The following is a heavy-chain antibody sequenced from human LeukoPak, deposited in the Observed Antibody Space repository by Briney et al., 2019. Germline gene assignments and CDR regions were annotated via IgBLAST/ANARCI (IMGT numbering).Heavy chain of an antibody. Sequence: PGGSLRLSCAASGFTVSSTYMSWVRQAPGKGLEWVSVIYSGGSTYYADSVKGRFIISRDNSKNTLYLQMNSLRAEDTAVYYCARGGNYDILTGNPANYFDYWGQGALVTVSS. CDR1: GFTVSSTY. CDR3: ARGGNYDILTGNPANYFDY. J-gene: IGHJ4*02. CDR2: IYSGGST. D-gene: IGHD3-9*01. V-gene: IGHV3-53*01.